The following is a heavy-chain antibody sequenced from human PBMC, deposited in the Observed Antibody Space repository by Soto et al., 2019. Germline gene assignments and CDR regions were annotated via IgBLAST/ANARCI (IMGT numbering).Heavy chain of an antibody. J-gene: IGHJ5*02. CDR2: IIPILGIA. D-gene: IGHD4-17*01. Sequence: ASVKVSCKASGGTFSSYTISWVRQAPGQGLEWMGRIIPILGIANYAQKFQGRVTITADKSTSTAYMELSSLRSEDTAVYYCARDLHDYGVQGWFDPWGQGTLVTVSS. V-gene: IGHV1-69*04. CDR1: GGTFSSYT. CDR3: ARDLHDYGVQGWFDP.